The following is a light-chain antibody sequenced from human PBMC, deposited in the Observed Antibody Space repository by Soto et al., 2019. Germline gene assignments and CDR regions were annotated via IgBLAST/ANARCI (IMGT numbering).Light chain of an antibody. CDR2: GAS. CDR3: QQYGSAYT. V-gene: IGKV3-20*01. CDR1: QSVRSSY. Sequence: EIVLTQSPGTVSLSPGERATLSCRASQSVRSSYLAWYQQKSGQAPRLLIYGASSRATGIPDRFSGSGSGTDFILTISRLEPEDFAVYYCQQYGSAYTFGQGTKLEIK. J-gene: IGKJ2*01.